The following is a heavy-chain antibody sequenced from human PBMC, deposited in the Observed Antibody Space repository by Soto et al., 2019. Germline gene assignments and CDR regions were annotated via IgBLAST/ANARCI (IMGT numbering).Heavy chain of an antibody. CDR2: IWYHGIDK. Sequence: QVPLVESGGGVVQPERSLRLSCAASGFTFSRQAMHWVRQAPGRGLEWVAVIWYHGIDKYYADSVKGRFTISGDKSKNTVYLQINSLRGEDTAVYYCATGFLGLCTGGNCPLDYWGQGTLVTVSS. V-gene: IGHV3-33*01. D-gene: IGHD2-15*01. J-gene: IGHJ4*02. CDR3: ATGFLGLCTGGNCPLDY. CDR1: GFTFSRQA.